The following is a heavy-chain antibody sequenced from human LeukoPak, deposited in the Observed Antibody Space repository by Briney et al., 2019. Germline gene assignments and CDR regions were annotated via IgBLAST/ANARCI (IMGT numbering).Heavy chain of an antibody. V-gene: IGHV4-38-2*02. J-gene: IGHJ4*02. CDR1: GGSISTYY. CDR2: IYHIGST. Sequence: SETLSLTCTVSGGSISTYYWGWIRQPPGKGLEWIGRIYHIGSTYYNPSLKSRVTISVDTSKNQFSLKLSSVTAADTAVYYCARDQGPTMVTFFFWGQGTLVTVSS. D-gene: IGHD4-17*01. CDR3: ARDQGPTMVTFFF.